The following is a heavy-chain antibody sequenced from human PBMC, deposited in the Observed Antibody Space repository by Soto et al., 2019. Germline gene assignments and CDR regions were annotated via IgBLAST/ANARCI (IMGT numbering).Heavy chain of an antibody. V-gene: IGHV4-59*01. CDR1: GGSISSYY. CDR3: ARGPPTYYDYIWGSYRYTAYFDY. J-gene: IGHJ4*02. D-gene: IGHD3-16*02. CDR2: IYYSGST. Sequence: ASETLSLTCTVSGGSISSYYWSWIRQPPGKGLEWIGYIYYSGSTNYNPSLKSRVTISVDTSKNQFSLKLSSVTAADTAVYYCARGPPTYYDYIWGSYRYTAYFDYWGQGTLVTVSS.